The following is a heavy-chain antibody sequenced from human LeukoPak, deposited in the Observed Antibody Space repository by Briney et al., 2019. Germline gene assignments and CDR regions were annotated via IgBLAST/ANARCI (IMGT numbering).Heavy chain of an antibody. CDR2: IYYSGST. V-gene: IGHV4-39*01. J-gene: IGHJ4*02. CDR1: DGSISTSDYY. CDR3: ASNLYGSGNYFAY. D-gene: IGHD3-10*01. Sequence: SETLSLTCTVSDGSISTSDYYWGWIRQPPGKGLEWIGSIYYSGSTYYNPSLRGRVTIFVDSSKSQFSLKLTSVTAADTAVYYCASNLYGSGNYFAYWGQGTLVTVSS.